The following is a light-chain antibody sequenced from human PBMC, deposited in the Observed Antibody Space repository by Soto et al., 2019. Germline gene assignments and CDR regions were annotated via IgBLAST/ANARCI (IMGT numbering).Light chain of an antibody. CDR1: QSVSSDY. Sequence: ENVLTQSPGTLSLSPGEGARLSCRASQSVSSDYLAWYQQKPGQAPRLVIYGVSSRATGIPDRFSGSGSGTHFTRTISRMEHEDFALYYCHQYANMPRTFGQGTKIEIK. J-gene: IGKJ1*01. V-gene: IGKV3-20*01. CDR3: HQYANMPRT. CDR2: GVS.